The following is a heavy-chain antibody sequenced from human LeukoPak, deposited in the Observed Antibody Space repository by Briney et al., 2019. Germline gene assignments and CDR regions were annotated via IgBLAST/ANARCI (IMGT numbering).Heavy chain of an antibody. J-gene: IGHJ4*02. CDR3: AKSSPPAVAGTAADY. Sequence: GGSLRLSCAASGFTFRSYAMGWVRQAPGKGLEWVSVISGSGGNTYYADSVKGRFTISRDNSKNTLYLQMNSLRAEDTAVYYCAKSSPPAVAGTAADYWGQGTLVTVSS. CDR1: GFTFRSYA. V-gene: IGHV3-23*01. D-gene: IGHD6-19*01. CDR2: ISGSGGNT.